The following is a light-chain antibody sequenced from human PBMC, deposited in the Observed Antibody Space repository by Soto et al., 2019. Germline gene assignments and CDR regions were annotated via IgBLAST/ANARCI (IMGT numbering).Light chain of an antibody. CDR3: LQYDSSPYN. V-gene: IGKV3-20*01. CDR2: GAS. CDR1: QSVSSSY. J-gene: IGKJ2*01. Sequence: EIVLTQSPGTLSLSPGERATLSCRASQSVSSSYLAWYQQKPGQAPRPLIYGASSRTTGIPDRFSGSGSGTDFTLTISILEPEDFAAYYCLQYDSSPYNFGQGTKLEIK.